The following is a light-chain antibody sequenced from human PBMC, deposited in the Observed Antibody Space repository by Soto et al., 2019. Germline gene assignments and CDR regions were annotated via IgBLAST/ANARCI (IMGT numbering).Light chain of an antibody. J-gene: IGKJ1*01. CDR1: QTIDNT. Sequence: EIVMTQSPATLSLSPGERATLSCRASQTIDNTLAWYQRKPGQAPRLLIYDASTRATGVPARFSGSGSGTDFTLTISSLQPEDFASYYCQQYKIFLTFGQGTKVDIK. V-gene: IGKV3-15*01. CDR2: DAS. CDR3: QQYKIFLT.